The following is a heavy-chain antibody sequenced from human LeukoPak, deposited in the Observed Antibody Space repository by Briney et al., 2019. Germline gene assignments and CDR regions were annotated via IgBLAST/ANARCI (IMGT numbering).Heavy chain of an antibody. D-gene: IGHD4-11*01. Sequence: GGSLRLSCTASGLIFRDYAMTWVRQAPRKGLEWVSTISGDGTETFYADSVKGRFTISRDNSKNTHYLQMSSLRAEDTGIYYCAKGGHYSFFDYWGQGTLVTVSS. CDR2: ISGDGTET. CDR3: AKGGHYSFFDY. CDR1: GLIFRDYA. V-gene: IGHV3-23*01. J-gene: IGHJ4*02.